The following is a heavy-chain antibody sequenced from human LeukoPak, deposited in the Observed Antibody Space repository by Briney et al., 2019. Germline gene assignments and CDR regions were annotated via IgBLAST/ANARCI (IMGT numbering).Heavy chain of an antibody. D-gene: IGHD5-24*01. CDR2: ISSTGGTT. CDR3: ARGEERWLQSPGNY. J-gene: IGHJ4*02. Sequence: QPGGSLRLSCAASGITFSSYGMSWVRQAPGKGLEWVSSISSTGGTTYYADSVKGRFTISRDNSKNTLYLQMNSLRAEDTAVYYCARGEERWLQSPGNYWGQGTLVTVSS. CDR1: GITFSSYG. V-gene: IGHV3-23*01.